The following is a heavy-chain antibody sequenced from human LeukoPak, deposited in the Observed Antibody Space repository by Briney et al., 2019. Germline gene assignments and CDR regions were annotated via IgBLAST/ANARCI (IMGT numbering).Heavy chain of an antibody. CDR2: IYSGGST. CDR1: GFTVSSNY. V-gene: IGHV3-66*01. J-gene: IGHJ6*02. CDR3: ARGLSYYYYYGMDV. D-gene: IGHD3-16*01. Sequence: GGSLRLSCAPSGFTVSSNYMSWVRQAPGKGLEWVSVIYSGGSTYYADSVKGRFTISRDNSKNTLYLQMNSLRAEDTAVYYCARGLSYYYYYGMDVWGQGTTVTVSS.